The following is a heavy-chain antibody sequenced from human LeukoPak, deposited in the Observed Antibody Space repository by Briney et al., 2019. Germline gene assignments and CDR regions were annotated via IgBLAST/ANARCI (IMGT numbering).Heavy chain of an antibody. V-gene: IGHV3-7*01. CDR1: GFTFSSYW. CDR3: ARAGPFGESYFDY. Sequence: GGSLRLSCAASGFTFSSYWMSWVRQAPGKGLEWVANIKQDGSEKYYVDSVKGRFTISRDNAKNSLYLQMNSQRAEDTAVYYCARAGPFGESYFDYWGQGTLVTVSS. CDR2: IKQDGSEK. D-gene: IGHD3-10*01. J-gene: IGHJ4*02.